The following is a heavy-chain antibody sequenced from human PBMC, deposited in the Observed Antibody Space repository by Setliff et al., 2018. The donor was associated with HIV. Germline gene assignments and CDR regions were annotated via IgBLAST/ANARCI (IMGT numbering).Heavy chain of an antibody. D-gene: IGHD3-16*01. CDR1: GYTFTSYY. CDR3: ARGWGGQDSCYYGMDV. V-gene: IGHV1-46*01. CDR2: INPGGGST. Sequence: GASVKVSCKASGYTFTSYYMHWVRQAPGQGLEWMGVINPGGGSTTYAQKFQGRVTMTRDTSTSTVYMELSSLRSQDTAMYYCARGWGGQDSCYYGMDVWVPETLLVTVSS. J-gene: IGHJ6*02.